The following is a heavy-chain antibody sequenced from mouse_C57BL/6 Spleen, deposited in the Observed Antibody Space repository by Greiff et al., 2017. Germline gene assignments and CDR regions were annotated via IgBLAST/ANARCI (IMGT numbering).Heavy chain of an antibody. Sequence: VQLQQPGAELVKPGASVKLSCKASGYTFTSYWMQWVKQRPGQGLEWIGEIDPSDSYTNYNQKFKGKATLTVDTSSSTAYMQLSSLTSEDSAVYYCARSRDEGYFDVWGTGTTVTVSS. D-gene: IGHD3-3*01. CDR2: IDPSDSYT. V-gene: IGHV1-50*01. CDR3: ARSRDEGYFDV. J-gene: IGHJ1*03. CDR1: GYTFTSYW.